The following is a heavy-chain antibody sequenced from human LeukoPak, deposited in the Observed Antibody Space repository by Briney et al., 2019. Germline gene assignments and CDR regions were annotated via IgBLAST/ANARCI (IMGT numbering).Heavy chain of an antibody. CDR2: IYSGGST. V-gene: IGHV3-53*01. D-gene: IGHD4-23*01. J-gene: IGHJ4*02. CDR1: GFTVSSNY. Sequence: GGSLRLSCAASGFTVSSNYMSWVRQAPGKGLEWVSVIYSGGSTYYADSVKGRFTISRDNAKNSLYLQMNSLRDEDTAVYYCARDYGGNSGFDYWGQGTLVTVSS. CDR3: ARDYGGNSGFDY.